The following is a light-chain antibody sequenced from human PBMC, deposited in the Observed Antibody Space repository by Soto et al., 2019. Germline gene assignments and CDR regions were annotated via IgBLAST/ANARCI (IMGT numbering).Light chain of an antibody. CDR1: QTISKN. V-gene: IGKV3-15*01. CDR2: DAS. J-gene: IGKJ1*01. Sequence: ERMMTQSPATLSLSPGETATLSCRASQTISKNLAWYQQKPGQAPRLLIYDASTRATDIPDRFSGSGSGTEFTLTIRSLKSEDFAVYYCQQYHDWPPWTFGQGTKVEIK. CDR3: QQYHDWPPWT.